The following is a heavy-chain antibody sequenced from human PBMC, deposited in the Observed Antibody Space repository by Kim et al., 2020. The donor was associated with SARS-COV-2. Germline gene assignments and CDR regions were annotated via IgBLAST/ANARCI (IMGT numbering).Heavy chain of an antibody. CDR1: GFTFDDYA. Sequence: GGSLRLSCAASGFTFDDYAMHWVRQAPGKGLEWVSGISWNSGSIGYADSVKGRFTISRDNAKNSLYLQMNSLRAEDTALYYCAKASSSDPSFDYWGQGTRDTVSS. J-gene: IGHJ4*02. CDR3: AKASSSDPSFDY. D-gene: IGHD6-13*01. V-gene: IGHV3-9*01. CDR2: ISWNSGSI.